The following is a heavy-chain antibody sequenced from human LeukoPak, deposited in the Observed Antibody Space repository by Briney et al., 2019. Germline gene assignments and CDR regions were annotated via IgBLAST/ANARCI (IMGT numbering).Heavy chain of an antibody. Sequence: GGSLRLSCAASGFTFNYYGMHWVRQAPGKGLEWVAVIWSDGSKKYYADSVKGRFTISRDNSKNTLYLQMNSLRAEDTAVYYCAKVGLIAVGIDYWGQGTLVTVSS. J-gene: IGHJ4*02. D-gene: IGHD6-19*01. V-gene: IGHV3-30*02. CDR2: IWSDGSKK. CDR1: GFTFNYYG. CDR3: AKVGLIAVGIDY.